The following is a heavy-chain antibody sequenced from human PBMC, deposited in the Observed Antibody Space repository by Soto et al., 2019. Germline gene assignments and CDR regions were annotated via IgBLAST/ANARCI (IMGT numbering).Heavy chain of an antibody. V-gene: IGHV3-7*03. CDR3: TRKRFGMDV. CDR1: GFTFSNSW. J-gene: IGHJ6*02. CDR2: IKEDGSEK. Sequence: LRLSCAASGFTFSNSWMSWVRQAPGKGLEWVANIKEDGSEKDYVDPVKGRFTITRDNAKNSLYLQMNNLRAEDTAVYFCTRKRFGMDVWGQGTTVTVSS.